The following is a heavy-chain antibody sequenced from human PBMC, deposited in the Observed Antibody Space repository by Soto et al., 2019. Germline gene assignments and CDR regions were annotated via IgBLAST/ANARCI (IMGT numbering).Heavy chain of an antibody. CDR1: GYTFTAYY. J-gene: IGHJ6*02. CDR3: TNTGYSSSWFLRGGPSQVDV. D-gene: IGHD6-13*01. V-gene: IGHV1-2*02. CDR2: INPDSGGT. Sequence: AASVKVSCKASGYTFTAYYMHWVRQAPGQGLEWMGWINPDSGGTEYAQNFQGRVTMTRDTSISTAYMELSRLRSDDTAIYYCTNTGYSSSWFLRGGPSQVDVWGQGTTVTVSS.